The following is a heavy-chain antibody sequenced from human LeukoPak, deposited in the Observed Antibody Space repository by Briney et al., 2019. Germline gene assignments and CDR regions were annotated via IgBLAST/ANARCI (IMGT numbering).Heavy chain of an antibody. J-gene: IGHJ4*02. CDR2: IYHSGST. CDR1: GYSISSGYY. V-gene: IGHV4-38-2*02. CDR3: ASLRAAGLDY. Sequence: SETLSLTCTVSGYSISSGYYWGWIRQPPGKGLEWIGSIYHSGSTYYNPSLKSRVTISVDTSKNQFSLKLSSVTAADTAVYYCASLRAAGLDYWGQGTLVTVSS. D-gene: IGHD6-13*01.